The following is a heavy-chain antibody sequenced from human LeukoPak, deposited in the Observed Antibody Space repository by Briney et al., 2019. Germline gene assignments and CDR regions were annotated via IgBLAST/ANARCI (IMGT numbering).Heavy chain of an antibody. CDR1: GGNFKIYA. CDR3: ARTIVVVPKNWFDP. CDR2: IIPAFNSP. D-gene: IGHD2-2*01. Sequence: SVKVSCKPSGGNFKIYAVSWVRQAPGQGLEWVGGIIPAFNSPNYAQKLQGRVTFTADEPTSTVYMELSSLRFEDTAVYYCARTIVVVPKNWFDPWGQGTLVTVSS. V-gene: IGHV1-69*13. J-gene: IGHJ5*02.